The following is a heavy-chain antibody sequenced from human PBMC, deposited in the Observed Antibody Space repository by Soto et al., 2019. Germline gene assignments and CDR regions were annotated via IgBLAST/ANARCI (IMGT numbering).Heavy chain of an antibody. CDR1: GFTFSSYA. Sequence: EVQLLESGGGLVQPGGSLRLSCAASGFTFSSYAMSWVRQAPGKGLEWVSAISGSGGSTYYADSVKGRFTISRDNSKNTLYLQMNSLRAEDTAVYYCAKAGGIPFGQWLVLACFDYWGQGALVTVSS. J-gene: IGHJ4*02. D-gene: IGHD6-19*01. V-gene: IGHV3-23*01. CDR3: AKAGGIPFGQWLVLACFDY. CDR2: ISGSGGST.